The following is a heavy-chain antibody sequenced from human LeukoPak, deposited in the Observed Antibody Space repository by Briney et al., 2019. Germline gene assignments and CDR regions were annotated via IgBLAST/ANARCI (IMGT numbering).Heavy chain of an antibody. D-gene: IGHD6-13*01. CDR2: IYHSGST. V-gene: IGHV4-4*02. CDR3: ARDRSAAGRRSKDVFHM. CDR1: RGSISRSNW. Sequence: PSWTLSLTCPVSRGSISRSNWWRWVRQPPGQGLGWSGEIYHSGSTNYNPPRKSPVTISLDKCKNQFSLKLGSVTAADPAVYYCARDRSAAGRRSKDVFHMWAERTMVRVSS. J-gene: IGHJ3*02.